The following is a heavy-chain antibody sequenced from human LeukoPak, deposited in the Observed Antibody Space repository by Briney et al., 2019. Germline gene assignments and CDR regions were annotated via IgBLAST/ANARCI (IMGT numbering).Heavy chain of an antibody. J-gene: IGHJ3*02. Sequence: SETLSLTCTVSGGSLSSYYWSWIRQPPGEGLEWIGYIYYSGSTNYNPSLKSRVTISVDTSKNQFSLKLSSVTAADTAVYYCATESYSGIYLYAFDIGGQGTMVTVPS. CDR1: GGSLSSYY. D-gene: IGHD1-26*01. CDR2: IYYSGST. V-gene: IGHV4-59*01. CDR3: ATESYSGIYLYAFDI.